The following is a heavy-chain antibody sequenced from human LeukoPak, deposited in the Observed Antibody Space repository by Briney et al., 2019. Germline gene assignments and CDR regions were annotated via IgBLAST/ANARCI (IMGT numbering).Heavy chain of an antibody. Sequence: GGSLRLSCAASGFTFSSYAMSWVRQAPGKGLEWVSAISGSGGSTYYADSVKGRFTISRDNSKNTLYLQMNSLRAEDTAVYYCAKDSHPYYDILTGYYNGQYSDYWGQGTLATVSS. CDR1: GFTFSSYA. D-gene: IGHD3-9*01. CDR2: ISGSGGST. CDR3: AKDSHPYYDILTGYYNGQYSDY. J-gene: IGHJ4*02. V-gene: IGHV3-23*01.